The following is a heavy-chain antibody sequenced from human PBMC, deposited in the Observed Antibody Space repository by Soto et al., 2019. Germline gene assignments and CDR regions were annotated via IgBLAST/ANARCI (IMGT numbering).Heavy chain of an antibody. V-gene: IGHV1-18*01. D-gene: IGHD3-22*01. CDR1: GYRFMTYG. Sequence: ASVKVSCKTSGYRFMTYGITWVRQAPGQGLEWMGWISPYNGNTHYVQQFQDRVTMTTETSTSTAYMELRSLRAVDTAVYYCARTHAQSSGSCLDFWGHGTLVTVSS. J-gene: IGHJ4*01. CDR3: ARTHAQSSGSCLDF. CDR2: ISPYNGNT.